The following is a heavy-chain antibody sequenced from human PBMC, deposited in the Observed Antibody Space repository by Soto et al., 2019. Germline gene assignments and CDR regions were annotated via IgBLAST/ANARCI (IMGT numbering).Heavy chain of an antibody. D-gene: IGHD2-15*01. CDR2: ISYDGSNK. J-gene: IGHJ6*02. CDR3: ARDLCSGGSCYSPYYHYGMDV. V-gene: IGHV3-30-3*01. CDR1: GFTFSSYA. Sequence: GGSLRLSCAASGFTFSSYAMHWVRQAPGKGLEWVAVISYDGSNKYYADSVKGRFTISRDNSKNTLYLQMNSLRAEDTAVYYCARDLCSGGSCYSPYYHYGMDVWGPGTTVTVSS.